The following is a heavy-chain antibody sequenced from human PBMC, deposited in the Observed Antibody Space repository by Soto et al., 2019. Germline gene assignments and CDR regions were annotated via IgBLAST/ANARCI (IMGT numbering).Heavy chain of an antibody. J-gene: IGHJ6*02. Sequence: LSLTCTVSGGSISSYYWSWIRQPPGKGLEWIGYIYYSGSTNYNPSLKSRVTISVDTSKNQFSLKLSSVTAADTAVYYCARAVITIFGVVKYYYGMDVWGQGTTVTVSS. CDR2: IYYSGST. CDR1: GGSISSYY. V-gene: IGHV4-59*01. CDR3: ARAVITIFGVVKYYYGMDV. D-gene: IGHD3-3*01.